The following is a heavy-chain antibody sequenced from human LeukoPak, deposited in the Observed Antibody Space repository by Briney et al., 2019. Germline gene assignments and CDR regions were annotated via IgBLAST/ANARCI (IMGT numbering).Heavy chain of an antibody. Sequence: PSETLSLTCAVSGGSISSSNWWSWVRQPPGKGLEWIGEIYHSGSTNYNPSLKSRATISVDKSKNQFSLKLSPVTAADTAVYYCASFSDYGVFDYWGQGTLVTVSS. D-gene: IGHD4-17*01. CDR3: ASFSDYGVFDY. J-gene: IGHJ4*02. CDR2: IYHSGST. V-gene: IGHV4-4*02. CDR1: GGSISSSNW.